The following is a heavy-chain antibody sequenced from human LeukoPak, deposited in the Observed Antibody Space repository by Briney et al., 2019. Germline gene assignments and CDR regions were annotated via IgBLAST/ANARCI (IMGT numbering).Heavy chain of an antibody. D-gene: IGHD6-19*01. CDR2: ISAYNGNT. V-gene: IGHV1-18*01. CDR1: GYTFTSYG. CDR3: ARYLWLVQFYGMDV. Sequence: ASVKVSCKASGYTFTSYGISWVRQAPGQGLEWMGWISAYNGNTNYAQKLQGRVTMTTDTSTSTAYMELRSLRSDDTAVYYCARYLWLVQFYGMDVWGQGTTVTVSS. J-gene: IGHJ6*02.